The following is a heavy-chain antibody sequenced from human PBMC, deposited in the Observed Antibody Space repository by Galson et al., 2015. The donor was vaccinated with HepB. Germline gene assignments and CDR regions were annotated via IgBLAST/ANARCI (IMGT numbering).Heavy chain of an antibody. J-gene: IGHJ2*01. D-gene: IGHD6-13*01. CDR1: GVSISDSSYF. CDR2: ISSIVTT. V-gene: IGHV4-39*07. CDR3: ARAGGIAAAGTNPRNWYFDL. Sequence: SETLSLTCSVSGVSISDSSYFWGWVRQPPGKGLEWIGSISSIVTTYYHPSLTSRLTMSLEVSRNQLSLSLTSVTAADTAVYYCARAGGIAAAGTNPRNWYFDLWGRGTLVTVSS.